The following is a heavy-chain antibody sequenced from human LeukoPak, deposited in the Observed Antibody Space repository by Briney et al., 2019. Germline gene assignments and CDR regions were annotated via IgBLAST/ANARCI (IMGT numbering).Heavy chain of an antibody. CDR1: GFTFSSYG. D-gene: IGHD3-10*01. J-gene: IGHJ4*02. CDR3: ARFRPFDY. V-gene: IGHV3-23*01. Sequence: QTGGSLRLSCAASGFTFSSYGMGWVRQAPGKGLEWVSAITGSDTYYADSVRGRFTISRDNSKNTLYLQMNSLRAEDTAVYCCARFRPFDYWGQGTLVTVSS. CDR2: ITGSDT.